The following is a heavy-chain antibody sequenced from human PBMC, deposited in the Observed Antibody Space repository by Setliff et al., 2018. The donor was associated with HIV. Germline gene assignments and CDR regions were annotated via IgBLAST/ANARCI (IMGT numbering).Heavy chain of an antibody. V-gene: IGHV1-18*01. CDR3: ARVSDYDYVWGSYRNFDY. CDR1: GFSFTKYG. Sequence: ASVKVSCKASGFSFTKYGFSWVRQAPGQGLEWMGWISAYNGNTNYGQKLQGRLTMTTDTSTSTAYMELRSLRSDDTAVYYCARVSDYDYVWGSYRNFDYWGQGTLVTVSS. CDR2: ISAYNGNT. J-gene: IGHJ4*02. D-gene: IGHD3-16*02.